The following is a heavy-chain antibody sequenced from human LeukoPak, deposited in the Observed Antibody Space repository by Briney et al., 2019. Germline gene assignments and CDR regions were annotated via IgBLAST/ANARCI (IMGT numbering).Heavy chain of an antibody. Sequence: ASVKVSCKASGYTFTGYYMHWVRQAPGQGLEWMGWINPNSGGTNYAQKFQGRVTMTRDTSISTAYMELSRLRSDDTAVYYCAKTLWGLTLLSSDHWGQGSLVTVSS. V-gene: IGHV1-2*02. J-gene: IGHJ4*02. CDR1: GYTFTGYY. CDR3: AKTLWGLTLLSSDH. CDR2: INPNSGGT. D-gene: IGHD2-21*01.